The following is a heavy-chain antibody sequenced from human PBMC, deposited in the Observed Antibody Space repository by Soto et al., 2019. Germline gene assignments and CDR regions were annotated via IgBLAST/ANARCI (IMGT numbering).Heavy chain of an antibody. CDR3: ARRPLNSNGAY. D-gene: IGHD3-22*01. V-gene: IGHV3-53*01. Sequence: EVQLVESGGGLIQPGGSLRLSCAASGFTVSTNDMSWVRQAPGKGLEWVSLIYSGGSTHYADSVKGRFTISRDNSNNTLYLQMNSLRAEDMAVYYCARRPLNSNGAYWGQGTLVTVSS. CDR2: IYSGGST. CDR1: GFTVSTND. J-gene: IGHJ4*02.